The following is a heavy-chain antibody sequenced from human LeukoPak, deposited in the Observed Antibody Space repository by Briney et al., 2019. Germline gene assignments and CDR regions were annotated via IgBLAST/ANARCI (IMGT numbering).Heavy chain of an antibody. V-gene: IGHV5-51*01. CDR2: IYPGDSDT. Sequence: GESLKISCKGSGYRFTSYWIGWVRQMPGKGLEWMGIIYPGDSDTRYSPSFQGQVTISADKSISTAYLQWSSLKASDTAMYYCARTTAEMATILSYWGQGTLVTVSS. CDR1: GYRFTSYW. J-gene: IGHJ4*02. CDR3: ARTTAEMATILSY. D-gene: IGHD5-24*01.